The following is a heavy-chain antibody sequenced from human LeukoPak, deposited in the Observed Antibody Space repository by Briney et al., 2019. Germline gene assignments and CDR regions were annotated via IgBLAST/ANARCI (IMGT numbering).Heavy chain of an antibody. V-gene: IGHV3-21*01. CDR1: GFTFSSYS. J-gene: IGHJ4*02. D-gene: IGHD6-19*01. Sequence: GGSLRLSCAASGFTFSSYSMNWVRHAPGKGREWVSSISSSSSYRYYADSVKGRFTISRDNNNNPLYLLMNRRTAEDTSVYYCARRGYRSGSLDYGGQGTLVTVSS. CDR3: ARRGYRSGSLDY. CDR2: ISSSSSYR.